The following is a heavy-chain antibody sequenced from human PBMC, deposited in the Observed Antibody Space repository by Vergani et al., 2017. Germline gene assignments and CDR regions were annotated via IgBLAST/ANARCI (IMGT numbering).Heavy chain of an antibody. CDR3: ARDGYRRAFDY. CDR2: ISYDGSNK. CDR1: GFTFSSYG. Sequence: QVQLVESGGGVVQPGRSLRLSCAASGFTFSSYGMHWVRQAPGKGLEWVAVISYDGSNKYYADSVKGRFTISRDNSKNTLYLQMGSLRAEDMAVYYCARDGYRRAFDYWGQGTLVTVSS. J-gene: IGHJ4*02. D-gene: IGHD5-24*01. V-gene: IGHV3-30*03.